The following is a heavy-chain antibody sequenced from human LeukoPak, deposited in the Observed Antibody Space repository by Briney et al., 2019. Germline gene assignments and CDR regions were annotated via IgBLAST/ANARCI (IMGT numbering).Heavy chain of an antibody. J-gene: IGHJ4*02. CDR2: IYSSGST. Sequence: SETLSLTCTVSGGSVSSGGYCWSWIRQHPGEGLEWIGYIYSSGSTYCNPSLKSRVTISIDTSKNQFSLTLSSVTAADTAVYYCARGDYDYVWGSYRYTSFDYWGQGTLVTVSS. CDR1: GGSVSSGGYC. V-gene: IGHV4-31*03. D-gene: IGHD3-16*02. CDR3: ARGDYDYVWGSYRYTSFDY.